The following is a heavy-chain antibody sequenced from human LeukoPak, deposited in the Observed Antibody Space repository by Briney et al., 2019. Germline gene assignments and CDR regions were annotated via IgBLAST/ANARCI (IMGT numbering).Heavy chain of an antibody. D-gene: IGHD3-22*01. V-gene: IGHV1-18*01. CDR1: GYTFTNYG. CDR2: SSAYTGIR. J-gene: IGHJ4*02. CDR3: ARSGVGYFYDTTGYYPLDY. Sequence: GASVKVSCKASGYTFTNYGISWVREAPGQGLGWKWWSSAYTGIRKYAQNLQGRVTMTTATSTSTAYMELRSLKSAATAVYYCARSGVGYFYDTTGYYPLDYWGQGTLVTVSS.